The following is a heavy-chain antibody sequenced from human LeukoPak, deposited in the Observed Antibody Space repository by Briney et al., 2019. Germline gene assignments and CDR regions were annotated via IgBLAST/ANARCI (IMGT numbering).Heavy chain of an antibody. V-gene: IGHV3-66*01. Sequence: GGSLRLSCAASGFTVSSNYMSWVRQAPGKGLEWVSVIYSGGSTYYADSVKGRFTISRDNSKNTLYLQMNSLRAEDTAVYYCARDGVVAINWFDPWGQGTLVTVSS. CDR2: IYSGGST. D-gene: IGHD3-22*01. CDR3: ARDGVVAINWFDP. CDR1: GFTVSSNY. J-gene: IGHJ5*02.